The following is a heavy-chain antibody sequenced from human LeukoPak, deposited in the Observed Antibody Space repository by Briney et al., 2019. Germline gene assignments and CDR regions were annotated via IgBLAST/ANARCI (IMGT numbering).Heavy chain of an antibody. Sequence: GGSLRLSCAASGFTFSSYAMSWVRQAQGKGLEWVSAISGSGVSTYYADSVKGRFTISRDTSKNTLYLQMNSLRADDTAVYYCAKDRNDFWSGYPDAFDIWGQGTMVTVSS. V-gene: IGHV3-23*01. CDR3: AKDRNDFWSGYPDAFDI. CDR1: GFTFSSYA. CDR2: ISGSGVST. D-gene: IGHD3-3*01. J-gene: IGHJ3*02.